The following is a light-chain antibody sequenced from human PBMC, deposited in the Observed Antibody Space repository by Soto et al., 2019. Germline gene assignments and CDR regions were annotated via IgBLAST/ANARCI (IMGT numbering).Light chain of an antibody. V-gene: IGKV2-30*01. CDR2: TVS. J-gene: IGKJ1*01. Sequence: DVVMTQSPLALPVTLGQPASISCRSSQSLVYSDGNTYLNWFQQSPSPSPRRLIYTVSNRDSGVTNRLRGSASGTDFTMKSSRVDAEDAGVYYCKQATHWPPTFGHGSKVDIK. CDR1: QSLVYSDGNTY. CDR3: KQATHWPPT.